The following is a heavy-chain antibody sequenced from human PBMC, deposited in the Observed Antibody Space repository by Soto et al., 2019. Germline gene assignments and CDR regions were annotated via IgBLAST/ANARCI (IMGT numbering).Heavy chain of an antibody. V-gene: IGHV3-30*18. CDR2: ISYDGSDK. J-gene: IGHJ4*02. Sequence: QVQLVESGGGVVQPGRSLRVSCAASGFTFSSYGMNWVRQAPGKGLEWVAIISYDGSDKYYADSVKGRFTISRDNSKNTLYLQMTCLGGEDTAVYYCAKNPASYGWGLDGYCDYWGPGALVTVSS. CDR3: AKNPASYGWGLDGYCDY. CDR1: GFTFSSYG. D-gene: IGHD3-16*01.